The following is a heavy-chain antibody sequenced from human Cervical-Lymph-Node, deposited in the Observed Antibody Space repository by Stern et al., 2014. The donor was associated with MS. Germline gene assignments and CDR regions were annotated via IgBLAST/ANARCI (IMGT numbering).Heavy chain of an antibody. CDR2: IYYSGST. CDR3: ARKYCSSTSCYVSAFDI. CDR1: GGSISSGGYY. D-gene: IGHD2-2*01. V-gene: IGHV4-31*03. J-gene: IGHJ3*02. Sequence: QVQLQESGPGLVKPSQTLSLTCTVSGGSISSGGYYWSWIRQHTGKGLEGIGYIYYSGSTYYNPSLKSRVTISVDTSKNQFSLKLSSVTAADTAVYYCARKYCSSTSCYVSAFDIWGQGTMVTVSS.